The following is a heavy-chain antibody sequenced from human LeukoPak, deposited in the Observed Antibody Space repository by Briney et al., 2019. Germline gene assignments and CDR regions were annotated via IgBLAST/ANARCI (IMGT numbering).Heavy chain of an antibody. J-gene: IGHJ4*02. D-gene: IGHD3-22*01. V-gene: IGHV1-69*06. CDR2: IIPIFGTA. CDR1: RGTFISYA. Sequence: SVKVSCKASRGTFISYAISWVRHAPGQGVEWMGRIIPIFGTANYAQKFQGRVTITADKSTSTAYMELSSLRSEDTAVYYCARVGDYYDSSGYFGWGQGTLVTVSS. CDR3: ARVGDYYDSSGYFG.